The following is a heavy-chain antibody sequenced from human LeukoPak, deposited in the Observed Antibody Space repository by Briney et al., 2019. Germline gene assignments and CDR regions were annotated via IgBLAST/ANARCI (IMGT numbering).Heavy chain of an antibody. J-gene: IGHJ4*02. Sequence: ASVKVSCKASGGTFSSYTISCVRQAPGQGLEWMGRIIPILGIANYAQKFQGRVTITADKSTSTAYMELSSLRSEDTAVYYCAREGGGYCSSTSCYTFDYWGQGTLVTVSS. V-gene: IGHV1-69*04. CDR1: GGTFSSYT. D-gene: IGHD2-2*02. CDR2: IIPILGIA. CDR3: AREGGGYCSSTSCYTFDY.